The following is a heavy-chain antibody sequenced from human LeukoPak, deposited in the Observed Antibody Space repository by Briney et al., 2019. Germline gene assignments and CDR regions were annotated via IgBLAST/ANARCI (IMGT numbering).Heavy chain of an antibody. D-gene: IGHD1-26*01. CDR1: GFTFSSYA. CDR3: ARDRASGSYYEGFDY. J-gene: IGHJ4*02. CDR2: ISYEGSNK. Sequence: GRSLRLSCAASGFTFSSYAMHWVRQAPGKGLEWVAVISYEGSNKYYADSVKGRFTISRDNSKNTLYLKMNSLRAEDTAVYYCARDRASGSYYEGFDYWGQGTLVTVSS. V-gene: IGHV3-30-3*01.